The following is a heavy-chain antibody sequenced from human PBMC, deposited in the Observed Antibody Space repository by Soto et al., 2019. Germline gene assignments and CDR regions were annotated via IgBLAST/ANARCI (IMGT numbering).Heavy chain of an antibody. CDR1: GFTFSSYA. V-gene: IGHV3-30-3*01. CDR2: ISYDGSNK. CDR3: ARDATRAFDI. J-gene: IGHJ3*02. Sequence: QVQLVESGGGVVQPGRSLRLSCAASGFTFSSYAMHWVRQAPGKGLEWVAVISYDGSNKYYADSVKGRFTISRDNSKNTLYLQMNSLRAEDTAVYYCARDATRAFDIWGQGTMVTVSS. D-gene: IGHD2-15*01.